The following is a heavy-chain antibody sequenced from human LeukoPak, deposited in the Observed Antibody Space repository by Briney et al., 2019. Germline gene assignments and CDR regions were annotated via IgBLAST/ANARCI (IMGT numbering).Heavy chain of an antibody. V-gene: IGHV3-11*06. CDR2: ISSSSSHT. D-gene: IGHD6-19*01. CDR1: GFTFSKVW. Sequence: GGSLRLSCAASGFTFSKVWMTWIRRAPGKGLEWVSYISSSSSHTNYADSVKGRFTISRDNAKNSLYLQMNSLRAEDTAVYYCARTNLGSGWRFDYWGQGTLVTVSS. CDR3: ARTNLGSGWRFDY. J-gene: IGHJ4*02.